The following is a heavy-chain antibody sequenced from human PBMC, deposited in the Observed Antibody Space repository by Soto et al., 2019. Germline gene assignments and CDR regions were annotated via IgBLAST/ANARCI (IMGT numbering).Heavy chain of an antibody. D-gene: IGHD5-12*01. CDR3: ARGGYDNDYYYYGMDV. J-gene: IGHJ6*02. V-gene: IGHV1-69*06. Sequence: QVQLVQSGAEVKKPGSSVKVSCKASGGTFSSYAISWVRQAPGQGLEWMGGIIPIFGTANYAQKFQGRVTITADKSTSTSYMELSSLRSEDTAVYYCARGGYDNDYYYYGMDVWGQGTTVTVSS. CDR2: IIPIFGTA. CDR1: GGTFSSYA.